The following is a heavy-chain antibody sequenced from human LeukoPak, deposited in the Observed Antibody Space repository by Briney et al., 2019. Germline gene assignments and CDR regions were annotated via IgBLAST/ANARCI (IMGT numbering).Heavy chain of an antibody. CDR1: GFTFSSYW. Sequence: GGSLRLSCAASGFTFSSYWMTWVRQAPGKGLEWVANIKQDGKGKYYVDSVKGRFTISRDNSKNTLYLQMNSLRDEDTGVYYRAHPLRPNWLDPWGQGTLVTVSS. CDR3: AHPLRPNWLDP. CDR2: IKQDGKGK. J-gene: IGHJ5*02. D-gene: IGHD2-21*01. V-gene: IGHV3-7*01.